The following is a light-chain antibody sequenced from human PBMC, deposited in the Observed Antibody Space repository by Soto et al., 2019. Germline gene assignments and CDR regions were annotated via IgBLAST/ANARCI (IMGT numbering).Light chain of an antibody. J-gene: IGLJ1*01. V-gene: IGLV2-14*01. CDR2: DVS. CDR3: SSYTSRSNYV. Sequence: QSVLTQPASVSGSPGQSITISCTGTSSDVGGYNYVSWYQQHPGKAPKLMIYDVSNRPSGVSNRFSGSKSGNTASLTISGLQAEDEADYYCSSYTSRSNYVFGPGTKVTVL. CDR1: SSDVGGYNY.